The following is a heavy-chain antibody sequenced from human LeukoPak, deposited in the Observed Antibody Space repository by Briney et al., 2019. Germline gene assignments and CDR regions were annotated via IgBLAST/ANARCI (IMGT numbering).Heavy chain of an antibody. J-gene: IGHJ6*03. CDR2: IKSKTDGGTT. V-gene: IGHV3-15*01. CDR1: GFTFSNAW. D-gene: IGHD1-7*01. Sequence: PGGSLRLSCAASGFTFSNAWMSWVRQAPGKGLEWVGRIKSKTDGGTTDYAAPVKGRFTISRDDSKNTLYLQMNSLKTEDTAVYYCTTARLELRGYYYYYYMDVWGKGTTVTVSS. CDR3: TTARLELRGYYYYYYMDV.